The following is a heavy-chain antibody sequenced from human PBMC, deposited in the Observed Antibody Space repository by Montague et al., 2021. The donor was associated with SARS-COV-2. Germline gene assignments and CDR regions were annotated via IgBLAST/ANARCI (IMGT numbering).Heavy chain of an antibody. CDR1: GSSVRSYY. Sequence: SETLSLTCIVSGSSVRSYYWSWIRQPPGKGLEWIGYIYDSGSTNYNPSLRSRVTISVDTSKNQFPLKLSSVTAADTAAYYCARENTVTTFGGPYYIDSWGQGTLVTVSA. J-gene: IGHJ4*02. V-gene: IGHV4-59*02. CDR3: ARENTVTTFGGPYYIDS. CDR2: IYDSGST. D-gene: IGHD4-17*01.